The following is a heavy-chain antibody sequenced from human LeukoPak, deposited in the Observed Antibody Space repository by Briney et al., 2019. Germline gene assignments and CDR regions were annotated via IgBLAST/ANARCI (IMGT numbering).Heavy chain of an antibody. CDR2: MNPNSGNT. CDR1: GYTFTSYD. CDR3: ARGMESSAYYYGSGSYYYYYGMDV. Sequence: ASVTVSCKASGYTFTSYDINWVRQATGQGLEWMGWMNPNSGNTGYAQKFQGRVTMTRNTSISTAYMELSSLRSEDTAVYYCARGMESSAYYYGSGSYYYYYGMDVWGQGTTVTVSS. V-gene: IGHV1-8*01. J-gene: IGHJ6*02. D-gene: IGHD3-10*01.